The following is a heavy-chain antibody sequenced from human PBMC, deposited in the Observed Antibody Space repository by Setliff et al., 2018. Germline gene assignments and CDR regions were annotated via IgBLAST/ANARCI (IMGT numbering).Heavy chain of an antibody. CDR3: AGLLVATIRHDAFDI. J-gene: IGHJ3*02. CDR2: IYYSGST. V-gene: IGHV4-39*01. CDR1: GGSIRSGNYF. Sequence: LSLTCTVSGGSIRSGNYFWDWIRQPPGKGLEWIGSIYYSGSTYYNPSLKSRVTISVDTSKNQFSLKLSSVTAADTAVYYCAGLLVATIRHDAFDIWGQGTMVTVSS. D-gene: IGHD5-12*01.